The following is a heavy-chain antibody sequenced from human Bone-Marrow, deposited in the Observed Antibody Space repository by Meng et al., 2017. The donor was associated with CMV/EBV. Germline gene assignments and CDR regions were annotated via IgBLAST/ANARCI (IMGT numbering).Heavy chain of an antibody. Sequence: GESLKISCAASGFTFSSYSMNWVRQAPGKGLEWVSSISSSSSYIYYADSVKGRFTISRDNAKNSLYLQMNSLRAEDKAVYYCGSGYNDYWGQGTLVTVSS. D-gene: IGHD3-22*01. J-gene: IGHJ4*02. CDR3: GSGYNDY. CDR2: ISSSSSYI. CDR1: GFTFSSYS. V-gene: IGHV3-21*01.